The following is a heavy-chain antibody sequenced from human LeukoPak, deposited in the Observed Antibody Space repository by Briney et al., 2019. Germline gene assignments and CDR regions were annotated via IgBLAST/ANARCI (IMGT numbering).Heavy chain of an antibody. CDR1: GYSISSGYY. Sequence: PSETLSLTCTVSGYSISSGYYWGWIRQPPGKGLEWIGSVYHSGSTYYNPSLKSRVTISVDTSKNQFSLKLSSVTAADTAVYYCARDHGSGWTWAYDYWGQGTLVTVSS. CDR2: VYHSGST. D-gene: IGHD6-19*01. V-gene: IGHV4-38-2*02. CDR3: ARDHGSGWTWAYDY. J-gene: IGHJ4*02.